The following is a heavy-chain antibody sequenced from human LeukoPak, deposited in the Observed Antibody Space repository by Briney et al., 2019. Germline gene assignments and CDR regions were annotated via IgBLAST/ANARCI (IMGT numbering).Heavy chain of an antibody. CDR2: IYYSGST. CDR1: GGSISSSSYY. Sequence: PSETLSLTCTVSGGSISSSSYYWGWIRQPPGKGLEWIGSIYYSGSTYYNPSLKSRVTISVDTSKNQFSLKLSSVTAADTAVYYCARDYDSSGSTFDYWGQGTLVTVSS. CDR3: ARDYDSSGSTFDY. D-gene: IGHD3-22*01. J-gene: IGHJ4*02. V-gene: IGHV4-39*07.